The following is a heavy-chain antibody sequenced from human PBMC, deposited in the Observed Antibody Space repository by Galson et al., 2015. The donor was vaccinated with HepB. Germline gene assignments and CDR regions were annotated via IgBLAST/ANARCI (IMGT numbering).Heavy chain of an antibody. CDR1: GFTFNTYA. CDR2: MSFDGSHK. V-gene: IGHV3-30*18. Sequence: SLRLSCAASGFTFNTYAMHWVRQAPGKALEWEAVMSFDGSHKYYAESVKGRFTVSRDNSKNTLYLQMNSLRVEDTAVYYCAKGKTYYDILIGHFDYWGQGILATVSS. CDR3: AKGKTYYDILIGHFDY. J-gene: IGHJ4*02. D-gene: IGHD3-9*01.